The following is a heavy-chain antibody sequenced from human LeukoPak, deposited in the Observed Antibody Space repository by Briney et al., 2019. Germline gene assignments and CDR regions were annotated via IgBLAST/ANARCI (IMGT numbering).Heavy chain of an antibody. CDR2: INPNSGGT. V-gene: IGHV1-2*02. CDR1: GYTFTGYY. CDR3: ESQLLIPGIAVAGDFHYGMDV. Sequence: AASVKVSCKASGYTFTGYYMHWVRQAPGQGLEWMGWINPNSGGTNYAQKFQGRVTMTRDTSISTAYMELSRLRSDDTAVYYCESQLLIPGIAVAGDFHYGMDVWGQGTTVTVSS. J-gene: IGHJ6*02. D-gene: IGHD6-19*01.